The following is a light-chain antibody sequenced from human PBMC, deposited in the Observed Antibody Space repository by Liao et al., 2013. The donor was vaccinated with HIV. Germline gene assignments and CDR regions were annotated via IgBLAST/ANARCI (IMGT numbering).Light chain of an antibody. CDR2: EDT. CDR1: TLGDKY. J-gene: IGLJ1*01. Sequence: SYELTQPPSVSVSPGQTASITCSGRTLGDKYVCWYQQRPGHSPILVIYEDTKRPSGIPERFSGSNSGNTATLIISRVEAGDEADYYCQVWDSNNDHPYVFGTGTKVTVL. V-gene: IGLV3-1*01. CDR3: QVWDSNNDHPYV.